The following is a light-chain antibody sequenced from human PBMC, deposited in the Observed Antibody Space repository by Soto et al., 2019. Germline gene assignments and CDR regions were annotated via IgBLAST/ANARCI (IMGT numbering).Light chain of an antibody. V-gene: IGKV1-5*01. CDR2: DAS. J-gene: IGKJ1*01. CDR1: QTITSW. Sequence: DIQMIQSPSTLSASVGDRVTISCRASQTITSWLAWYQQKPGKAPKLLIYDASSLESGVPSRFSGSGSGTEFTLTISSLQPDDFATYYCQQHNSYPWTFGQGTKVEIK. CDR3: QQHNSYPWT.